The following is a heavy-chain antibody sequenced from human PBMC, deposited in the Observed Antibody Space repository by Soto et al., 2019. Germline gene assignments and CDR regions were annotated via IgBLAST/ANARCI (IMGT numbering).Heavy chain of an antibody. D-gene: IGHD3-22*01. CDR2: IIPILGIA. Sequence: SVKVTCKASGGTFSSYTISWVRQAPGQGLEWMGRIIPILGIANYAQKFQGRVTITADKSTSTAYLELSSLRSEDTAVYYCASLSGYYDSSGYPPLDYWGQGTLVTVS. J-gene: IGHJ4*02. CDR1: GGTFSSYT. CDR3: ASLSGYYDSSGYPPLDY. V-gene: IGHV1-69*02.